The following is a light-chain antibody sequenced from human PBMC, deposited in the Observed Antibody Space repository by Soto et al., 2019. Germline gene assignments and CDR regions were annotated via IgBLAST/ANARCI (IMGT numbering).Light chain of an antibody. J-gene: IGKJ3*01. CDR1: QSVSSIY. CDR3: QQYGSSSFT. Sequence: LSQSPGTVSLSQGERATLSCRASQSVSSIYLAWYQQKPGQAPRLLIYGASTRATGIPDRFSGSGSGTDFTLTISRLEAEDVAVYYCQQYGSSSFTFGPGTKVAI. V-gene: IGKV3-20*01. CDR2: GAS.